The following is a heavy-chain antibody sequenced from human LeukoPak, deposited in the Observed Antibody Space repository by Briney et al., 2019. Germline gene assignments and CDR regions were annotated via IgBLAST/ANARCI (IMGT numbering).Heavy chain of an antibody. Sequence: GRSLRLSCAASGFTFSSYAMSWVRQAPGKGLEWVSAISGSGGSTYYADSVKGRFTISRDNSKNTLYLQMNSLRAEDTAIYYCAKSGSGYYYYFDYWGQGTLVTVSS. CDR3: AKSGSGYYYYFDY. V-gene: IGHV3-23*01. CDR1: GFTFSSYA. D-gene: IGHD3-22*01. J-gene: IGHJ4*02. CDR2: ISGSGGST.